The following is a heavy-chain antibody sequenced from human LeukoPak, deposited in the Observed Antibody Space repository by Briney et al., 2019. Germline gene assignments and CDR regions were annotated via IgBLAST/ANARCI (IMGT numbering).Heavy chain of an antibody. V-gene: IGHV4-34*01. CDR1: GGSFSGYY. CDR2: INHSGST. D-gene: IGHD2-2*01. Sequence: SETLSLTCAVYGGSFSGYYWSWIRQPPGKGLEWIGEINHSGSTNYNPSLKSRVTISVDTSKNQFSLKLSSVTAADTAVYYCARAKLYCSSTSCYGLFDYWGQGTLVTVSS. CDR3: ARAKLYCSSTSCYGLFDY. J-gene: IGHJ4*02.